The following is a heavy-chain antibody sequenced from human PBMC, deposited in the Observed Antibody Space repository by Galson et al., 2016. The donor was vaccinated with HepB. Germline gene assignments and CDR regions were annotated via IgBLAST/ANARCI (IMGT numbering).Heavy chain of an antibody. V-gene: IGHV1-8*01. CDR3: ARALSPPNDYGNSYYFDS. CDR2: MKPRSGNT. D-gene: IGHD4-11*01. J-gene: IGHJ4*02. Sequence: SVKVSCKASGYLFNSYDINWMRQATGQGLEWMGWMKPRSGNTVYAQKFQGRVTMTRETSITTAYLELTSLSPADTAVYFCARALSPPNDYGNSYYFDSWGQGTLVTVSS. CDR1: GYLFNSYD.